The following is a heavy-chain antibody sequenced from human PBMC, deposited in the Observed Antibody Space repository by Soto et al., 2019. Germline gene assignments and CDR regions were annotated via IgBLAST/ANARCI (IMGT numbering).Heavy chain of an antibody. CDR2: VYYNGPT. Sequence: QVQLRESGPGLVKPSQTLSLTCTVSGGSITSGGYCWSWIRHHPGEGLEWIGYVYYNGPTYYNPSLIXRXTXXLDASNNQFSLKFNLVTAADTAVYSCARVHTSGPYHYGLDVWGQGTTVTVSS. J-gene: IGHJ6*02. CDR1: GGSITSGGYC. D-gene: IGHD3-10*01. V-gene: IGHV4-31*03. CDR3: ARVHTSGPYHYGLDV.